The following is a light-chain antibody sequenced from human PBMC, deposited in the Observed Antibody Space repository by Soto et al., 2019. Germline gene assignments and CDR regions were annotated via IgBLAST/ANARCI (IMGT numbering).Light chain of an antibody. V-gene: IGKV3-20*01. CDR3: QEYGTSRT. Sequence: EIVLTQSPGTLSLSPGERATLSCRASQSVSSSSLAWYQQKPGQAPRLLIYGASSRATGIPDRFSGSGSGTDFTLTISRLEPDDFALYYCQEYGTSRTFGQGTKVEIK. J-gene: IGKJ1*01. CDR1: QSVSSSS. CDR2: GAS.